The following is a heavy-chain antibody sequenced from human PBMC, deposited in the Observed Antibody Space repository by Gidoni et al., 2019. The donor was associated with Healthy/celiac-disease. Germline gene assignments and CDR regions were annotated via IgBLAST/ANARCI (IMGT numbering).Heavy chain of an antibody. D-gene: IGHD3-9*01. CDR1: GGTFSSYA. CDR3: ASPTRPLTGYYAFDY. CDR2: IIPIFGTA. V-gene: IGHV1-69*01. J-gene: IGHJ4*02. Sequence: QVQLVQSGAEVKKPGSSVKVSCKASGGTFSSYAIRWVRQAPGQGLEWMGGIIPIFGTANYAQKFQGRVTITADESTSTAYMELSSLRSEDTAVYYCASPTRPLTGYYAFDYWGQGTLVTVSS.